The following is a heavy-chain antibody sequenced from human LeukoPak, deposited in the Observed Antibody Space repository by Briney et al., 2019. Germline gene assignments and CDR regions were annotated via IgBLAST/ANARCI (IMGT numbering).Heavy chain of an antibody. CDR1: GGSISSSYW. D-gene: IGHD3-10*01. V-gene: IGHV4-4*02. J-gene: IGHJ5*02. Sequence: PSETLSLTCAVSGGSISSSYWWSWVRQPPGKGLEWIGEVYHSGTTNYYPSLKSRVTISIEKSKNQFSLKLSSVTAADTAVYYCARRVGRITMVRGVTRQNWFDPWGQGTLVTVSS. CDR2: VYHSGTT. CDR3: ARRVGRITMVRGVTRQNWFDP.